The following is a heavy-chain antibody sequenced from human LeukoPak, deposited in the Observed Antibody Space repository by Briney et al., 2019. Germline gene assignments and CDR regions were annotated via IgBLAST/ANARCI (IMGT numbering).Heavy chain of an antibody. CDR3: ARDSGSTWYNNWFDP. Sequence: ASVKVSCKASGYTFIGHYMHWVRQAPGQGLEWMGWINPKSGDTNYPQKFQGRVTMTRDTSISTVYIELSRLKSDDTALYYCARDSGSTWYNNWFDPWGQGTLVTVSS. CDR1: GYTFIGHY. J-gene: IGHJ5*02. D-gene: IGHD6-13*01. CDR2: INPKSGDT. V-gene: IGHV1-2*02.